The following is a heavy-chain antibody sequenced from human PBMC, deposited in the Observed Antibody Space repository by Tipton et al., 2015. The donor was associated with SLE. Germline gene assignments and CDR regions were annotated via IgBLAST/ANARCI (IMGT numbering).Heavy chain of an antibody. CDR1: GGSFSGSY. CDR3: ARAPTL. J-gene: IGHJ4*02. CDR2: INHSGRT. V-gene: IGHV4-34*01. Sequence: TLSLTCAVFGGSFSGSYWTWTRQSPGKGLEWIGEINHSGRTNYNPSLKSRVTISIHTSKNQFSLKLSSVTAADTAVYFCARAPTLWGQGTLVTVSS.